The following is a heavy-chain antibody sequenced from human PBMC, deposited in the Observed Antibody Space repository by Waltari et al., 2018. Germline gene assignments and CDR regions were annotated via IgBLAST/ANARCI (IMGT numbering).Heavy chain of an antibody. CDR2: INPNSGDT. CDR1: GYPFTDFL. CDR3: ARSGGGTTTFGVAE. J-gene: IGHJ4*02. Sequence: QVQLVQSGAEVKKSGASVKVSCKASGYPFTDFLIHGVRQAPGQGLEWMGRINPNSGDTSYAQRFQGRVTMTGDTSITTAYMELTGLRSDDTAIYYCARSGGGTTTFGVAEWGQGSLVTVSS. V-gene: IGHV1-2*06. D-gene: IGHD3-3*01.